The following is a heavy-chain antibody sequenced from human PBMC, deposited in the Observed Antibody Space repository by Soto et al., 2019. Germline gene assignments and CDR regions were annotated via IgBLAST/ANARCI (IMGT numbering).Heavy chain of an antibody. V-gene: IGHV1-18*01. CDR2: ISAYNGNT. CDR1: GGTFSSYA. Sequence: ASVKVSCKASGGTFSSYAISWVRQAPGQGLEWMGGISAYNGNTNYAQKLQGRVTMTTDTSTSTAYMELRSLRSDDTAVYYCARALLPVGPTTDLGFWGQGTLVTVSS. D-gene: IGHD1-26*01. CDR3: ARALLPVGPTTDLGF. J-gene: IGHJ4*02.